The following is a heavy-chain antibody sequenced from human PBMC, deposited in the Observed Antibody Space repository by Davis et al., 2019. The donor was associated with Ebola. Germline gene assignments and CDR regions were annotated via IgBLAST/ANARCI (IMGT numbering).Heavy chain of an antibody. CDR2: IYPGDSDT. Sequence: GESLKISCQCSGYSFTSYWIGWVRQMPGKGLEWKGIIYPGDSDTRYSPSFQGQVTISADKSISTAYLQWSSLKASDTAMYYCARRGGYCSGGSCYSGGWFDPWGQGTLVTVSS. D-gene: IGHD2-15*01. J-gene: IGHJ5*02. CDR1: GYSFTSYW. V-gene: IGHV5-51*01. CDR3: ARRGGYCSGGSCYSGGWFDP.